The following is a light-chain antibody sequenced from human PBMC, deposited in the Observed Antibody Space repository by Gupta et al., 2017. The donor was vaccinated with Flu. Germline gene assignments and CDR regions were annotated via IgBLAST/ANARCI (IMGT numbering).Light chain of an antibody. V-gene: IGLV3-21*02. Sequence: TCGGNNIRSKSLHGYQQKPGQAPIVVVYDDSDRPSGIPERFSGSNSGDTATLTISRVEAGDEADYHCQVWDSSRGVFGGGTKLTVL. CDR3: QVWDSSRGV. CDR1: NIRSKS. J-gene: IGLJ3*02. CDR2: DDS.